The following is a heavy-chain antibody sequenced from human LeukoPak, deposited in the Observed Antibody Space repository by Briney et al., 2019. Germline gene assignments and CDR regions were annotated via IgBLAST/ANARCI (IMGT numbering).Heavy chain of an antibody. CDR1: GDSISSSSYY. CDR2: IYYSGST. Sequence: PSETLSLTCTVSGDSISSSSYYWGWIRQPPGKGLEWIGSIYYSGSTYYNPSLKSRVTISVDTSKNQFSLKLSSVTAADTAVYYCARLAIHYGMDVWGQGTTVTVSS. CDR3: ARLAIHYGMDV. J-gene: IGHJ6*02. V-gene: IGHV4-39*01. D-gene: IGHD5-24*01.